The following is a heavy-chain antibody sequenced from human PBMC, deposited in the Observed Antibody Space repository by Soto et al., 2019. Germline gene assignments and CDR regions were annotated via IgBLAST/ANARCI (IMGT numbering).Heavy chain of an antibody. V-gene: IGHV3-33*01. CDR2: IWFDGSNK. CDR3: ARDLRGLWFGESPLYAFDI. Sequence: QVQLVESGGGVVQPGRSLRLSCAASGFTFSSYGVHWVRQAPGKGLEWVAVIWFDGSNKYYADPVKGRFTISRDNSKNTLYLQVNSPRAEDTAVYYCARDLRGLWFGESPLYAFDIWGQGTMVTVSS. J-gene: IGHJ3*02. CDR1: GFTFSSYG. D-gene: IGHD3-10*01.